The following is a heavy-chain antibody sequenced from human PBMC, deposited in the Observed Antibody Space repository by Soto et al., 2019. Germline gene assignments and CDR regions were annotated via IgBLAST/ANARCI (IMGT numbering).Heavy chain of an antibody. D-gene: IGHD6-19*01. CDR1: GFTFSNAW. CDR2: IKSKTDGGTT. J-gene: IGHJ6*02. Sequence: EVQLVESGGGLVKPGGSLRLSFAASGFTFSNAWMSWVRQAPGKGLEWVGRIKSKTDGGTTDYAAPVKGRFTISRDDSKNTLYLQMNSLKTEDTAVYYCTTSALKPYYYYGMDVWGQGTTVTVSS. V-gene: IGHV3-15*01. CDR3: TTSALKPYYYYGMDV.